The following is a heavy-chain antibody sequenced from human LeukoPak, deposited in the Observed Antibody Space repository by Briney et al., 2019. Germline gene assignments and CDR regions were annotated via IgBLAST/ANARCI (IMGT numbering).Heavy chain of an antibody. CDR2: IYTSGST. V-gene: IGHV4-4*07. CDR3: AGSIYDYVWGSYRYDLDY. D-gene: IGHD3-16*02. Sequence: PSETLSLTCTVSGGSISSYYWSWIRQPAGKGLEWIGRIYTSGSTNYNPSLKSRVTMSVDTSKNQFSLKLSSVTAADTAVYYCAGSIYDYVWGSYRYDLDYWGQGTLVTVSS. J-gene: IGHJ4*02. CDR1: GGSISSYY.